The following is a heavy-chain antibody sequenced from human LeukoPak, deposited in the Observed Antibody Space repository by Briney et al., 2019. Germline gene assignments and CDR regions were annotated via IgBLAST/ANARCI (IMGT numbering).Heavy chain of an antibody. CDR1: GYPITSGFF. Sequence: TSETLSLTCTVSGYPITSGFFWGWIRQPPGQGLEWIGSISHSGMTYHNPSLKSRVTMSVDTSKNQFSLELSSVTAADTAVYYCTRRISSGSYSDYWGQGSLVTVSS. J-gene: IGHJ4*02. V-gene: IGHV4-38-2*02. D-gene: IGHD1-26*01. CDR2: ISHSGMT. CDR3: TRRISSGSYSDY.